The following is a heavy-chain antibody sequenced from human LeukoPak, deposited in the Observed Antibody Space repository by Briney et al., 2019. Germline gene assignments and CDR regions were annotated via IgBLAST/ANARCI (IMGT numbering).Heavy chain of an antibody. CDR1: GFTFSSYA. CDR3: ARARYCSGGSCPNEYFQH. D-gene: IGHD2-15*01. CDR2: ISYDGSNK. J-gene: IGHJ1*01. V-gene: IGHV3-30*04. Sequence: GRSLRLSCAASGFTFSSYAMHWVRQAPGKGLEWVAVISYDGSNKYYADSVKGRFTISRGNSKNTLYLQMNSLRAEDTAVYYCARARYCSGGSCPNEYFQHWGQGTLVTVSS.